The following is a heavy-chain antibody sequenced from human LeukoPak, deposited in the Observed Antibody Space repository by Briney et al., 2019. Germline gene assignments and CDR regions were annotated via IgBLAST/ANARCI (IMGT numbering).Heavy chain of an antibody. Sequence: ASVKVSCKASGYTFTGYYMHWVRQAPGQGLEWMGWINPNSGGTNYAQKFQGRVTMTRDTSINTAYMELSRLRSDDTAVYYCATSTMIVVVTHLDAFDIWGQGTMVTVSS. D-gene: IGHD3-22*01. J-gene: IGHJ3*02. CDR3: ATSTMIVVVTHLDAFDI. CDR1: GYTFTGYY. V-gene: IGHV1-2*02. CDR2: INPNSGGT.